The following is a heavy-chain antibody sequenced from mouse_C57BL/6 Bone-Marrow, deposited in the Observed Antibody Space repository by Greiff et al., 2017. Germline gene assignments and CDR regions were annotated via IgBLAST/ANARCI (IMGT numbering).Heavy chain of an antibody. J-gene: IGHJ3*01. V-gene: IGHV1-69*01. CDR2: IDPSDSYT. CDR1: GYTFTSYW. D-gene: IGHD1-1*01. CDR3: ARDYGSSLFAY. Sequence: QVQLQQSGAELVMPGASVKLSCKASGYTFTSYWMHWVKQRPGQGLEWIGEIDPSDSYTNYNQKFKGKSTLTVDKSSSTAYMQLSSLTSEDSAVYYCARDYGSSLFAYWGQGTLVIVSA.